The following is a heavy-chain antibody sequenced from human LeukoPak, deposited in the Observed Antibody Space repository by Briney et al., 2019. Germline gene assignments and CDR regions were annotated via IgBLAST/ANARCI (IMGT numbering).Heavy chain of an antibody. J-gene: IGHJ3*02. CDR2: IIPIFGTA. Sequence: SVKVSCKASGGTFSSYAISWVRQAPGQGLEWMGGIIPIFGTANYAQKFQGRVTITADESTSTAYMELSSLRSEDAAVYYCAGRIVGAMGAFDIWGQGTMVTVSS. D-gene: IGHD1-26*01. V-gene: IGHV1-69*13. CDR3: AGRIVGAMGAFDI. CDR1: GGTFSSYA.